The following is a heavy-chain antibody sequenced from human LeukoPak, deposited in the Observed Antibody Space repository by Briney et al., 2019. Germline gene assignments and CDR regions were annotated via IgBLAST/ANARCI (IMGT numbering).Heavy chain of an antibody. D-gene: IGHD6-13*01. CDR2: INHSGIT. Sequence: SETLSLTCDVYGGSFSDYYWSWIRQPPGKGLEWIGEINHSGITNHSPSLKSRVTISVDTSKKQISLKLTSVTAADTAVYYCARRDYHPGNDAFDIWGQGTMVTVSS. J-gene: IGHJ3*02. CDR1: GGSFSDYY. V-gene: IGHV4-34*01. CDR3: ARRDYHPGNDAFDI.